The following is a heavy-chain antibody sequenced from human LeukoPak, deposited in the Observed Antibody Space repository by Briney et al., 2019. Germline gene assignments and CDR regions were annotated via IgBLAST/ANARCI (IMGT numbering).Heavy chain of an antibody. CDR3: AKDHAYYDSSGYYQDFDY. V-gene: IGHV3-23*01. CDR2: ISGSGETT. Sequence: GGSLRLSCAGSGFTFSFYSINWVRQAPGKGLAWVSIISGSGETTFYADSVKGRFTISRDNSKNTVYLQMSSLRAEDTAVYYSAKDHAYYDSSGYYQDFDYWGQGTLVTVSS. D-gene: IGHD3-22*01. CDR1: GFTFSFYS. J-gene: IGHJ4*02.